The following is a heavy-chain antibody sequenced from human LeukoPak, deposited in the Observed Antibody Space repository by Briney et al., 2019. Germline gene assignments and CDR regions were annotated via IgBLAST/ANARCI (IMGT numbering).Heavy chain of an antibody. CDR2: IYSGGST. D-gene: IGHD2-8*01. CDR3: ARGLGYCTSATCLLPFDY. CDR1: GFTFSTYY. Sequence: GGSLRLSCAASGFTFSTYYMTWVRQAPGKGLECVSVIYSGGSTYYSDSVKGRFTVSRDNSKNTPYLQMNSLRAEDTAMYYCARGLGYCTSATCLLPFDYWGQGTLVTVSS. V-gene: IGHV3-53*01. J-gene: IGHJ4*02.